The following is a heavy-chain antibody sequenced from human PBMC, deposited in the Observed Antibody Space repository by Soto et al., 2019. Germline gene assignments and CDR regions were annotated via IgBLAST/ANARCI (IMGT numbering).Heavy chain of an antibody. V-gene: IGHV3-23*01. J-gene: IGHJ4*02. D-gene: IGHD1-20*01. CDR3: TRDSPSIKYDFDS. CDR2: IGGRGGNT. Sequence: EVHLLESGGGLVQRGGSLRLSCVASGFTFDNYAMNWVRQAPGRGLEWVANIGGRGGNTVYADSMRGRFTISRDNSENTLYLQMNSLRAGDTAVYYCTRDSPSIKYDFDSWGQGTLVTVSS. CDR1: GFTFDNYA.